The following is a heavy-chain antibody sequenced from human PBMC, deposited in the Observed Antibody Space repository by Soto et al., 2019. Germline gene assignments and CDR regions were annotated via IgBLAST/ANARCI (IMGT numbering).Heavy chain of an antibody. CDR1: GYDFSAYW. D-gene: IGHD3-10*01. Sequence: DVQLVQTGAEVKKPGESLRISCKGSGYDFSAYWINWVRQMPGQGLEWMGTIYPGNSDVRYRPSFQGQVTISVDKSSSIAYLQWTSLKAADTAIYYCARTDYGSGTFDSWGQGTLVTVSS. CDR2: IYPGNSDV. V-gene: IGHV5-51*03. CDR3: ARTDYGSGTFDS. J-gene: IGHJ4*02.